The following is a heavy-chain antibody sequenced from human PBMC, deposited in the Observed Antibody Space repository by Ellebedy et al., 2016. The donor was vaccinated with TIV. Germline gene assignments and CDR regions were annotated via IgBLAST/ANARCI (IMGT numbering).Heavy chain of an antibody. CDR1: GYTFTSYA. D-gene: IGHD1-26*01. V-gene: IGHV1-3*01. J-gene: IGHJ4*02. CDR3: ASEVGTTASAPTH. Sequence: ASVKVSCKASGYTFTSYAMHWVRQAPGQRLEWMGWINAGSGNTKYSQKFQGRVTITGDTSASTAYMEVSSLRSEDTAVYYCASEVGTTASAPTHWGQGTLVTVSS. CDR2: INAGSGNT.